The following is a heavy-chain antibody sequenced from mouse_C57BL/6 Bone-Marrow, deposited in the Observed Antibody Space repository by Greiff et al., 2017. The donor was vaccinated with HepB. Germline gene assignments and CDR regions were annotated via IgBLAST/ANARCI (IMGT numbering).Heavy chain of an antibody. CDR1: GYSITSGYY. D-gene: IGHD3-1*01. J-gene: IGHJ1*03. CDR3: ARFGDWYFDV. Sequence: EVQRVESGPGLVKPSQSLSLTCSVTGYSITSGYYWNWIRQFPGNKLEWMGYISYDGSNNYNPSLKNRISITRDTSKNQFFLKLNSVTTEDTATYYCARFGDWYFDVWGTGTTVTVSS. CDR2: ISYDGSN. V-gene: IGHV3-6*01.